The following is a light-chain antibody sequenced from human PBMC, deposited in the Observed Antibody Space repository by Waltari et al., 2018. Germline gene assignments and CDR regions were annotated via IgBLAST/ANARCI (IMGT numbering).Light chain of an antibody. V-gene: IGLV2-11*01. J-gene: IGLJ3*02. CDR1: SSDLGGYNY. Sequence: QSALTQPRSVSGSPGQSVTISRSGTSSDLGGYNYVSWYQPPPGNAPKFIIYEVNKRPSGVPDRFSGSKSGNTASLTISGLQDEDEADYYCYSYADSYTWVFGGGTKLTVL. CDR2: EVN. CDR3: YSYADSYTWV.